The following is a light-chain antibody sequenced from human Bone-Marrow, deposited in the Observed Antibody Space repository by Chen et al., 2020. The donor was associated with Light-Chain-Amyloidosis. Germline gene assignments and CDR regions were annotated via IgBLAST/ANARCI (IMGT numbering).Light chain of an antibody. CDR1: NIGSTS. Sequence: SYFLTQPSSSSVASGRTSTTACGGSNIGSTSVHGYQQTPGQAPLLAVYDDSDRPSGIPERLSGSNSGNTDTLTISRVEAGDEADYDCQVWDRSSDRPVFGGGTKLTVL. CDR3: QVWDRSSDRPV. CDR2: DDS. J-gene: IGLJ3*02. V-gene: IGLV3-21*02.